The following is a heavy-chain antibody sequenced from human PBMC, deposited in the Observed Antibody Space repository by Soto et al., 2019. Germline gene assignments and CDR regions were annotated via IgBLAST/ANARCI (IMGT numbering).Heavy chain of an antibody. V-gene: IGHV3-30-3*01. CDR2: ISYDGSNK. CDR1: GFTFSSYA. D-gene: IGHD2-15*01. CDR3: ARDLGYCSGGSCYPYYFDY. J-gene: IGHJ4*02. Sequence: GGSLRLSCAASGFTFSSYAMHWVRQAPGKGLEWVAVISYDGSNKYYAETVKGRFTISRDNSKNKLYLQMNSLRAEDTAVYYCARDLGYCSGGSCYPYYFDYWGQGTLVTVSS.